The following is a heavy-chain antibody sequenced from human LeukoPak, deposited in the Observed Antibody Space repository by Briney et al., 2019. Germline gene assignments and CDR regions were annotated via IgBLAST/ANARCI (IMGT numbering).Heavy chain of an antibody. D-gene: IGHD3-10*01. Sequence: SETLSLTCTVSGVSISSYYWSWIRQPPGKGLEWIGYIHYSGSTNYNPSLRSRVTISVDMSKNQISLKLSSVTAADTAVYYCARHGWFGELLYGWFDPWGQGTLVTVSS. V-gene: IGHV4-59*08. CDR3: ARHGWFGELLYGWFDP. CDR1: GVSISSYY. CDR2: IHYSGST. J-gene: IGHJ5*02.